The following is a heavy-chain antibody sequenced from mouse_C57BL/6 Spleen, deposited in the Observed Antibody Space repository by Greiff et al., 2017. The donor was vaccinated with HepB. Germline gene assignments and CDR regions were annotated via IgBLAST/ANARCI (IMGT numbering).Heavy chain of an antibody. V-gene: IGHV14-2*01. CDR1: GFNIKDYY. J-gene: IGHJ1*03. Sequence: EVKVEESGAELVKPGASVKLSCTASGFNIKDYYMHWVKQRTEQGLEWIGRIDPEDGETKYAPKFQGKATITADTSSNTAYLQLSSLTSEDTAVYYCAFYYGSSHWYFDVWGTGTTVTVSS. CDR3: AFYYGSSHWYFDV. CDR2: IDPEDGET. D-gene: IGHD1-1*01.